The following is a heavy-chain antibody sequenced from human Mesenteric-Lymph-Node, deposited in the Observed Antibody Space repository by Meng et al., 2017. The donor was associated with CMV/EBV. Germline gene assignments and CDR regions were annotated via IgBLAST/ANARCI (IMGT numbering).Heavy chain of an antibody. CDR2: ISHDGGQK. V-gene: IGHV3-30*04. CDR3: AFYYGSGTYYSPFDS. J-gene: IGHJ4*02. D-gene: IGHD3-10*01. CDR1: GFPFSFYS. Sequence: GGSLRLSCAVSGFPFSFYSMHWVRQTPGKGLEWVALISHDGGQKYYADSVEGRFTISRDNSKNTLYLQLNSLRPEDTALYYCAFYYGSGTYYSPFDSWGQGALVTVSS.